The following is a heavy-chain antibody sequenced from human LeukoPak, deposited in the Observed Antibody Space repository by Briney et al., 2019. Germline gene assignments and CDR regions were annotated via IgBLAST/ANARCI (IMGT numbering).Heavy chain of an antibody. CDR3: ASIGVITPPVGVAFDI. J-gene: IGHJ3*02. D-gene: IGHD4-23*01. CDR2: INTNNGNR. Sequence: GASVKVSCKASGYTFTGYYMHWVRQAPGQGLERMGWINTNNGNRTYAQGFTGRFVFSLDTSVSTAYLQISSLKAEDTAVYYCASIGVITPPVGVAFDIWGKGTMFPVSS. CDR1: GYTFTGYY. V-gene: IGHV7-4-1*02.